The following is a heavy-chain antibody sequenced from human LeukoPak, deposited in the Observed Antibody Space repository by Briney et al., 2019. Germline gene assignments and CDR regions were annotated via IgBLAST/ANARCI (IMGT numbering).Heavy chain of an antibody. Sequence: GGSLRLSCAASGFTFSTYYMNWVRQAPGKGLEWVSFITGSSSYIYYTDSVKSRFTISRDNAKNSLFLQMNSLRDEDTAVYYCASGFSSSPYFDYWGQGTLVTVSS. V-gene: IGHV3-21*01. CDR1: GFTFSTYY. CDR2: ITGSSSYI. CDR3: ASGFSSSPYFDY. J-gene: IGHJ4*02. D-gene: IGHD6-6*01.